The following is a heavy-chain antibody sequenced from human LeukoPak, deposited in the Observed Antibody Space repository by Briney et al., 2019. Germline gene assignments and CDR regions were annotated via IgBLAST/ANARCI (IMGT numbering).Heavy chain of an antibody. CDR3: ARPGDSSGWYFDY. CDR1: GGSISSSSYY. V-gene: IGHV4-39*01. CDR2: IYYSGTT. D-gene: IGHD6-19*01. J-gene: IGHJ4*02. Sequence: LETLSLTCTVSGGSISSSSYYWGWIRQPPGKGLEWIGNIYYSGTTYYNPSLKSRVTISVDTSKNQFSLKLSSVTAADTAVYYCARPGDSSGWYFDYWGQGTLVTASS.